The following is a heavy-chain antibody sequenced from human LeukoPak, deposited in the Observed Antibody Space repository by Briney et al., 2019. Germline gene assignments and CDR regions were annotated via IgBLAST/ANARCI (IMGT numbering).Heavy chain of an antibody. CDR2: ISYDGSNK. CDR3: ATLPLIYVWGSPFDY. D-gene: IGHD3-16*01. CDR1: GFTFSSYG. Sequence: GGSLRLSCAASGFTFSSYGMHWVRQAPGKGLEWVAVISYDGSNKYYADSVKGRFTISRDNSKNTLYLQMNSLRAEDTAVYYCATLPLIYVWGSPFDYWGQGTLVTVSS. J-gene: IGHJ4*02. V-gene: IGHV3-30*03.